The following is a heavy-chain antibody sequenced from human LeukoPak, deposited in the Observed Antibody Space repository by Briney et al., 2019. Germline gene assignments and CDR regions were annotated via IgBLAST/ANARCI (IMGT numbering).Heavy chain of an antibody. CDR1: GGSISSYY. D-gene: IGHD6-19*01. CDR2: IYYSGST. Sequence: SETLSLTCTVSGGSISSYYWSWIRRPPGKGLEWIGYIYYSGSTNYNPSLKSGVTISVDTSKNQFSLKLSSVTTADTAVYYCARASGIAVAWYFDYWGQGTLVTVSS. CDR3: ARASGIAVAWYFDY. V-gene: IGHV4-59*01. J-gene: IGHJ4*02.